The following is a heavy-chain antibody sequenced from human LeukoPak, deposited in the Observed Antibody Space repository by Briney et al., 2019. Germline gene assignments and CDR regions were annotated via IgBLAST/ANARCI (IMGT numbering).Heavy chain of an antibody. CDR1: GGSFSGYY. V-gene: IGHV4-34*01. J-gene: IGHJ6*03. CDR3: ARADDFWSGYYRNYYYYYMDV. D-gene: IGHD3-3*01. Sequence: SETLSLTCAVYGGSFSGYYWSWIRQPPGKGLEWIGEINHSGSTNYNPSLKGRGTISVDTSKNQFSLKLSSVTAADTAVYYCARADDFWSGYYRNYYYYYMDVWGKGTTVTVSS. CDR2: INHSGST.